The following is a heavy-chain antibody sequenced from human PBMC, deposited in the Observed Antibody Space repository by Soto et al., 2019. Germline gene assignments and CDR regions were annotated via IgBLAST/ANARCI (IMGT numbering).Heavy chain of an antibody. CDR3: ARDSGYGSTSSVNHYLDF. CDR2: IYHGGTT. D-gene: IGHD3-10*01. V-gene: IGHV4-38-2*02. CDR1: GYSISSGSY. Sequence: PSETLSLTCTVSGYSISSGSYWAWIRQPPGKGPEWIASIYHGGTTFYNPSLKSRITISVDTSNNQFSLKLTSVTAEDTAIYYCARDSGYGSTSSVNHYLDFWGHGTLVTVSS. J-gene: IGHJ4*01.